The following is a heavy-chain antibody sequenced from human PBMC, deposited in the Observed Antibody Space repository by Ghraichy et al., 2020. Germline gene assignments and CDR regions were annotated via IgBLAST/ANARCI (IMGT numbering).Heavy chain of an antibody. J-gene: IGHJ2*01. D-gene: IGHD3-22*01. CDR3: ARVRGGYYYDSSGPAGYFDL. V-gene: IGHV4-59*01. CDR2: IYYSGST. Sequence: SETLSLTCTVSGGSISSYYWSWIRQPPGKGLEWIGYIYYSGSTNYNPSLKSRVTISVDTSKNQFSLKLSSVTAADTAVYYCARVRGGYYYDSSGPAGYFDLWGRGTLVTVSS. CDR1: GGSISSYY.